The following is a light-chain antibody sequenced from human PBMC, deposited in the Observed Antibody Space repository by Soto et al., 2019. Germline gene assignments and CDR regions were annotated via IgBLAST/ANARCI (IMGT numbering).Light chain of an antibody. CDR2: DAS. CDR1: QSVSSSY. Sequence: EIVLTQSPGTVSLSPGERATLSCRASQSVSSSYLAWYQQKPGQAPRILMYDASTRATGIPARFSGSGSGTEFTLTISSLQSEDFAVYYCQQYHNWPITFGQGTRLEIK. CDR3: QQYHNWPIT. J-gene: IGKJ5*01. V-gene: IGKV3-15*01.